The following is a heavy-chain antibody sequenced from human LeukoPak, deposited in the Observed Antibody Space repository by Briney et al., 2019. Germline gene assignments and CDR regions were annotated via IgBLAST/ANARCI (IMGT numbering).Heavy chain of an antibody. CDR2: IYYSGST. J-gene: IGHJ4*02. CDR3: ASLGGLYCSSTSCHDDY. V-gene: IGHV4-39*07. D-gene: IGHD2-2*01. CDR1: GGSISSSSYY. Sequence: SETLSLTCTVSGGSISSSSYYWGWIRQPPGTGLEWIGSIYYSGSTYYNPSLKSRVTISVDTSKNQFSLKLSSVTAADTAVYYCASLGGLYCSSTSCHDDYWGQGTLVTVSS.